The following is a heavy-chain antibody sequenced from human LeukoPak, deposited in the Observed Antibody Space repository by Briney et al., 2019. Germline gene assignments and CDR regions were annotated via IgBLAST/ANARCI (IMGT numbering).Heavy chain of an antibody. J-gene: IGHJ4*02. CDR3: ARGGHYYDSSGYYNFDY. Sequence: ASVKVSCKASGYTFTSYDINWVRQATGQGLEWIGWMNPNSGNTGYAQKFQGRVTMTRNTSISTAYMELSSLRSEDTAVYYCARGGHYYDSSGYYNFDYWGQGTLVTVSS. D-gene: IGHD3-22*01. CDR2: MNPNSGNT. V-gene: IGHV1-8*01. CDR1: GYTFTSYD.